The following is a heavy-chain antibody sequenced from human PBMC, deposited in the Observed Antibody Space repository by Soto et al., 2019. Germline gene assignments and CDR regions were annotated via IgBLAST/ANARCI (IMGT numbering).Heavy chain of an antibody. J-gene: IGHJ4*02. V-gene: IGHV4-59*01. CDR1: GGSISSYY. D-gene: IGHD5-18*01. CDR2: IYYSGST. CDR3: AAAGYSYGFGYFDY. Sequence: PSETLSLTCTVSGGSISSYYWSWIRQPPGKGLEWIGYIYYSGSTNYNPSLKSRVTISVDTSKNQFSLKLSSVTAADTAVYYCAAAGYSYGFGYFDYWGQGTLVTAPQ.